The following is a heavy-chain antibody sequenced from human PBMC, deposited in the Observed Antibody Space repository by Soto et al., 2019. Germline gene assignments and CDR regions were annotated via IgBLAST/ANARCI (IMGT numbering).Heavy chain of an antibody. D-gene: IGHD6-19*01. CDR1: GGSFSGYY. CDR2: INHSGST. Sequence: SETLSLTCAVYGGSFSGYYWSWIRQPPGKGLEWIGEINHSGSTYYNPSLKSRVTISVDTSKNQFSLKLSSVTAADTAVYYCARGDSIGWYYFDYWGQGTLVTVSS. J-gene: IGHJ4*02. CDR3: ARGDSIGWYYFDY. V-gene: IGHV4-34*01.